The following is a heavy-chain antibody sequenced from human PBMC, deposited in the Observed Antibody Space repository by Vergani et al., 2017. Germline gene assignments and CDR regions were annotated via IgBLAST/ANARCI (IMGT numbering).Heavy chain of an antibody. J-gene: IGHJ6*03. CDR3: ARVGHYDFWSGRGYYYYYMDV. V-gene: IGHV4-59*01. D-gene: IGHD3-3*01. CDR2: IYYSGST. Sequence: QVQLQESGPGLVKPSETLSLTCTVSGGSISSYYWSWIRQPPGKGLEWSGYIYYSGSTNYHPSLKSRVTISVDTSKNQFSLKLSSVTAADTAVYYCARVGHYDFWSGRGYYYYYMDVWGKGTTVTVSS. CDR1: GGSISSYY.